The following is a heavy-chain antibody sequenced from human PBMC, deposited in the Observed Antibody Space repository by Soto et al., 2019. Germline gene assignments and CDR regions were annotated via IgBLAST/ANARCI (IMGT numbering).Heavy chain of an antibody. CDR3: ARSVDTAMSNDY. Sequence: SVKVSCKASGGTFSSYAISWVRQAPGQGLEWMGGIIPIFGTANYAQKFQGRVTITADKSTSTAYMELSSLRSEDTAVYYCARSVDTAMSNDYWGQGTMVTVYS. CDR2: IIPIFGTA. J-gene: IGHJ4*02. V-gene: IGHV1-69*06. D-gene: IGHD5-18*01. CDR1: GGTFSSYA.